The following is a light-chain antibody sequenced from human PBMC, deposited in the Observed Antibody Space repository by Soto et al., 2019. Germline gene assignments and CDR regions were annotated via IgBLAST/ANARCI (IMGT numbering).Light chain of an antibody. Sequence: QSALTQVASVSGSPGQSITISCTGTSSDVGGRDFVSWYQQHPGKAPKLIVYNVNYRPSGVSDRFSGSKSGNTASLTISGLQADDEANYYCSSYTNTTTVVFGGGTKLTVL. CDR2: NVN. CDR3: SSYTNTTTVV. J-gene: IGLJ3*02. V-gene: IGLV2-14*03. CDR1: SSDVGGRDF.